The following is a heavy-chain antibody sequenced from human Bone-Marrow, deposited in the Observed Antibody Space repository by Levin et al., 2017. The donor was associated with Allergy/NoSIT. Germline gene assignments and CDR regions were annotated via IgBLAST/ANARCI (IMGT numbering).Heavy chain of an antibody. D-gene: IGHD1-14*01. J-gene: IGHJ4*02. V-gene: IGHV3-23*01. CDR3: ARESPDTPFNTAFITCDY. CDR2: INVGGKT. CDR1: GFTFSIES. Sequence: PGGSLRLSCAASGFTFSIESMAWFRQAPGKGLEWVSAINVGGKTHYAESVKGRFTISRDDSKNTLSLEMNSLRVEDTAVYFCARESPDTPFNTAFITCDYWGRGTLVSVAS.